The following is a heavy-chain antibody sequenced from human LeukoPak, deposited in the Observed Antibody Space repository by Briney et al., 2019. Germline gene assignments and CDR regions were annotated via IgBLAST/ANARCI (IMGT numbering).Heavy chain of an antibody. V-gene: IGHV3-23*01. CDR3: AKPGHYYYMDV. CDR1: GFTFSSYA. J-gene: IGHJ6*03. Sequence: GSLRLSCAASGFTFSSYAMSWVRQAPGKGLEWVSGISGSGGTTYYADSVKGRFTTSRDNSKNTLYLQMNSLRAEDTAVYYCAKPGHYYYMDVWGKGTTVTVSS. CDR2: ISGSGGTT.